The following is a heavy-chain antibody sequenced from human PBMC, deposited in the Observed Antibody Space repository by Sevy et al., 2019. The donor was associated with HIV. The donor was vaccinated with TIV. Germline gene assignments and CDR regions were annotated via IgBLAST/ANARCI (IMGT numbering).Heavy chain of an antibody. Sequence: GGSLRLSCAASGFTFSDYYMSWIRQAPGKGLEWVSYISSSGSTIYYADSVKGRFTISRDNAKNSLYLQMNSLRAEDTAVYYGAGSKGIAVAGYYYYYGMDVWGQGTTVTVSS. J-gene: IGHJ6*02. CDR1: GFTFSDYY. CDR2: ISSSGSTI. CDR3: AGSKGIAVAGYYYYYGMDV. D-gene: IGHD6-19*01. V-gene: IGHV3-11*01.